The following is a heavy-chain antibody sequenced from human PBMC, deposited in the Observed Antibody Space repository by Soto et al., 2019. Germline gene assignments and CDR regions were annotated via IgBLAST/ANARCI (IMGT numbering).Heavy chain of an antibody. Sequence: QVQLVESGGGVVQPGRSLRLSCAASGFTFSSYAMHWVRQAPGKGLEWVAVISYDGSNKYYADSVKGRFTISRDNSKNKLYLQMNSLRAAETAVYYCARDLYDFWGGYPDYWGQGTLVTVSS. CDR1: GFTFSSYA. D-gene: IGHD3-3*01. V-gene: IGHV3-30-3*01. CDR2: ISYDGSNK. CDR3: ARDLYDFWGGYPDY. J-gene: IGHJ4*02.